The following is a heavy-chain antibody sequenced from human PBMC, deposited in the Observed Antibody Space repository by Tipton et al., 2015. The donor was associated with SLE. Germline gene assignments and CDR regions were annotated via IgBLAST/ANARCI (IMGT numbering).Heavy chain of an antibody. J-gene: IGHJ4*02. CDR2: IYASGRT. CDR3: ARGGYSSGWYGDYFVY. CDR1: GYSISIGYY. Sequence: TLSLTCAVSGYSISIGYYWSWIRQPAGKGLEWIGRIYASGRTDYNPSLKSRVTISLDTSKTQFSLKLRSVTAADTAIYYCARGGYSSGWYGDYFVYCGQGTLVTVSS. D-gene: IGHD6-19*01. V-gene: IGHV4-61*02.